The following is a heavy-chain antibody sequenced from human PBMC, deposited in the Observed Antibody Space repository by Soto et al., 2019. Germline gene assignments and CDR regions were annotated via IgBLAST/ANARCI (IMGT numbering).Heavy chain of an antibody. D-gene: IGHD1-26*01. J-gene: IGHJ6*02. Sequence: GGSLRLSCAASGFTFSSYAMSWVRQAPGKGLEWVSAISGSGGSTYYADSVKGRFTISRENSKNTLNLQMNSRRAEETAEYKFAKDKLEWELPIYYYYYGMDVWGQGTTVTVSS. CDR2: ISGSGGST. V-gene: IGHV3-23*01. CDR3: AKDKLEWELPIYYYYYGMDV. CDR1: GFTFSSYA.